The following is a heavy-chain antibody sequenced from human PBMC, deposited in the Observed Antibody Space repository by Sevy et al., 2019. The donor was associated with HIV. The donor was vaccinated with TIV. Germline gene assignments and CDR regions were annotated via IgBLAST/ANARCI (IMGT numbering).Heavy chain of an antibody. CDR2: ISPSGFIK. D-gene: IGHD5-18*01. CDR3: ARDNRRGERWVQLTYDY. CDR1: GFTFSDYY. Sequence: GGSLRLSCVASGFTFSDYYMSWIRQAPGKGLEWVSYISPSGFIKHYGDSVKGRFIISRNNAKNSLFLQMNSLRPDDKAVYFCARDNRRGERWVQLTYDYWGQGTLVTVSS. V-gene: IGHV3-11*01. J-gene: IGHJ4*02.